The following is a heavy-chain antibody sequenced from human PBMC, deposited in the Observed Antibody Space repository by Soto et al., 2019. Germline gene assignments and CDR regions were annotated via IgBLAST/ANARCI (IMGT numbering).Heavy chain of an antibody. CDR2: IYHSGST. Sequence: SETLSLTCAVSGYSISSGYYWGWTRRPPGKGLEWIGSIYHSGSTYYNPSLNSRVTISVDTSKNQFSLKLSSVTAADTAVYYCARDCRPLGCPLDYWGQGTLVTVSS. V-gene: IGHV4-38-2*02. D-gene: IGHD6-19*01. CDR3: ARDCRPLGCPLDY. CDR1: GYSISSGYY. J-gene: IGHJ4*02.